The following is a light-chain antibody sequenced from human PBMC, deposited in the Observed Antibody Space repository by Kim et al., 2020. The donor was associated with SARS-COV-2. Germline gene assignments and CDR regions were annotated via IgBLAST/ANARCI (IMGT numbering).Light chain of an antibody. CDR3: QAWDGSTAV. CDR2: EDT. CDR1: KLGDTY. Sequence: SYELTQPPSVSVSPGQTASITCSGDKLGDTYASWYQQKPGQSPVLVIYEDTKRPSGIPERFSGSNSGNTATLTISGTQAMDEADFYCQAWDGSTAVFGGGTQRTVL. V-gene: IGLV3-1*01. J-gene: IGLJ2*01.